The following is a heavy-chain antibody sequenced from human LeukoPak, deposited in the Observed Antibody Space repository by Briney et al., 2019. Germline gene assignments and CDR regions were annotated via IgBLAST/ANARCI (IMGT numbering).Heavy chain of an antibody. D-gene: IGHD3-22*01. Sequence: ASVKVSRKASGYTFTSYGISWVRQAPGQGLEWMGWISAYNGNTNYAQKLQGRVTMTTDTSTSTAYMELRSLRSDDTAVYYCARVYYYDSSGYYFDAFDIWGQGTMVTVSS. CDR1: GYTFTSYG. V-gene: IGHV1-18*01. CDR2: ISAYNGNT. J-gene: IGHJ3*02. CDR3: ARVYYYDSSGYYFDAFDI.